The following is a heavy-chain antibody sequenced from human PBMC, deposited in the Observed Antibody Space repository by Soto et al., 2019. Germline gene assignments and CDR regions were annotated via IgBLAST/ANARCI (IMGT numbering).Heavy chain of an antibody. D-gene: IGHD1-1*01. CDR3: ARVRQGCSANNCYFDP. Sequence: QSLTCTLSGGSVRAPDWWNWVRQSPDKGLEWIAEVHISGHSNYNPSLRGRVSVSIGSSKNQFYLNLNSVTAADTAIYYCARVRQGCSANNCYFDPWGQGTQVTVSS. J-gene: IGHJ5*01. CDR2: VHISGHS. V-gene: IGHV4-4*02. CDR1: GGSVRAPDW.